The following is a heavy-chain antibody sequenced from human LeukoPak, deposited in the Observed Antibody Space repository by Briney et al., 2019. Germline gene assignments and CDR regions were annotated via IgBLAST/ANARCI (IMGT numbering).Heavy chain of an antibody. CDR3: ARVISDSLGSDY. Sequence: GGSLRLSCAASGFTFSSYSMNWVRQAPGKGLEWVSSISSSSSYIYYADSVKGRFTISRDNAKNSLYLQMNSLRAEDTAVYYCARVISDSLGSDYWGQGTLVTVSS. CDR1: GFTFSSYS. J-gene: IGHJ4*02. CDR2: ISSSSSYI. V-gene: IGHV3-21*04. D-gene: IGHD2-15*01.